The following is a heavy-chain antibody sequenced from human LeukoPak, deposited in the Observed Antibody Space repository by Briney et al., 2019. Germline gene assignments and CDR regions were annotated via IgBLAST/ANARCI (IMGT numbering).Heavy chain of an antibody. CDR1: GYTFTSYG. Sequence: ASVKVSCKASGYTFTSYGISWVRQAPGQGLEWMGWISAYNGNTNYAQKLQGRVTMTTDTSTSTAYMELRSLRSDDTAVYYCAKTYYSSRAHYYYYYMDVWGKGTTVTISS. V-gene: IGHV1-18*01. CDR2: ISAYNGNT. CDR3: AKTYYSSRAHYYYYYMDV. D-gene: IGHD3-10*01. J-gene: IGHJ6*03.